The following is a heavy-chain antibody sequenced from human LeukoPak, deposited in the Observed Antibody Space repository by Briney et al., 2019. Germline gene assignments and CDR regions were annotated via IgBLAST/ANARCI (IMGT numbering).Heavy chain of an antibody. V-gene: IGHV4-31*03. CDR1: GGSISSGGYY. D-gene: IGHD3-3*01. CDR3: ARDSITIFGVAPDY. Sequence: PSETLSLTCTVSGGSISSGGYYWSWLRQHPGKGLEWIGYIYYSASTYYTPSLKSRVTISVDTSKNQFSLKLSSVTAADTAVYYCARDSITIFGVAPDYWGQGTLVTVSS. J-gene: IGHJ4*02. CDR2: IYYSAST.